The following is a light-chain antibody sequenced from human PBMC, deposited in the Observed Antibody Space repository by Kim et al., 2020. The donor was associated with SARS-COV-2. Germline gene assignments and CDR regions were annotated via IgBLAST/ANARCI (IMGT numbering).Light chain of an antibody. CDR1: QSISSY. V-gene: IGKV1-39*01. Sequence: DIQMTQSPSSLSASVGDRVTITCRASQSISSYLNWYQQKPGKAPKLLIYAASSLQSGVPSRFSGSGSGTDFTLTISSLQPEDFAIYYCQQNYRTPSTFGGGTQVDLK. CDR2: AAS. J-gene: IGKJ4*01. CDR3: QQNYRTPST.